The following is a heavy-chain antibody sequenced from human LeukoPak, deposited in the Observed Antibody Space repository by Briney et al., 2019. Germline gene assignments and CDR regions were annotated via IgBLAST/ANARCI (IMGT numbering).Heavy chain of an antibody. CDR2: INPNSGGT. D-gene: IGHD2-15*01. CDR1: GYTFTGYY. V-gene: IGHV1-2*04. Sequence: ALVKVSCKASGYTFTGYYMYWVRQAPGQGLEWMGWINPNSGGTNYAQKFQGWVTMTRDTSISTAYMELSRLRSDDTAVYYCARGVHQWSPFDYWGQGTLVTVSS. CDR3: ARGVHQWSPFDY. J-gene: IGHJ4*02.